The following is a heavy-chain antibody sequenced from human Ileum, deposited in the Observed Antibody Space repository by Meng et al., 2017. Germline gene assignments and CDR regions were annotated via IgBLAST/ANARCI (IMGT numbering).Heavy chain of an antibody. D-gene: IGHD1-26*01. Sequence: QAQLYPWGEGLLKPSECLYLTCAVFGGSFNDYLWSWVRQSPGKVLEWIGQIHHSGRTNYKSSLERRVTISVDTSKSQFSLKLTSVTAADTAMYYCVRGPARETHDFDYWGQGALVTVSS. J-gene: IGHJ4*02. V-gene: IGHV4-34*01. CDR3: VRGPARETHDFDY. CDR2: IHHSGRT. CDR1: GGSFNDYL.